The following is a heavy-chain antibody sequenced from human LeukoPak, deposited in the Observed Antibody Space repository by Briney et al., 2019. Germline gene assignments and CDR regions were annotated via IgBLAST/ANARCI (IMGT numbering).Heavy chain of an antibody. CDR3: AKCIVVLPPPDY. CDR2: ITGRGSST. V-gene: IGHV3-23*01. Sequence: GGSLRLSCAASGFTFSSYGMSWVRQAPGKGLEWVSAITGRGSSTYYADSVKGRFTISRDNSKSTLYLQMNSLRAEDTAVYYCAKCIVVLPPPDYWGQGTLVTVSS. D-gene: IGHD2-2*01. CDR1: GFTFSSYG. J-gene: IGHJ4*02.